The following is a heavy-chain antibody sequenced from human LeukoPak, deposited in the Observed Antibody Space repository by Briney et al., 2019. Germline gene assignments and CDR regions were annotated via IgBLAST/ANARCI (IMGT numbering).Heavy chain of an antibody. CDR3: ARDSAERAWDY. CDR2: IYTSGST. D-gene: IGHD6-25*01. J-gene: IGHJ4*02. Sequence: PSETLSLTCTVSGGSISSYYWTWIRQPAGKGLEWIGRIYTSGSTNYNSSLKSRVTMSVDTSKSQFSLNLTSVTAADTAVYYCARDSAERAWDYWGQGTLVTVSS. V-gene: IGHV4-4*07. CDR1: GGSISSYY.